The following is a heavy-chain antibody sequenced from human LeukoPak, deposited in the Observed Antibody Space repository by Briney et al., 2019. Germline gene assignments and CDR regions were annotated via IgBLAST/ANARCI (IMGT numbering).Heavy chain of an antibody. D-gene: IGHD1-7*01. J-gene: IGHJ2*01. CDR2: IVVGSGNT. V-gene: IGHV1-58*01. CDR3: AAGPYNWNYVGYFDF. CDR1: GFTFTNSA. Sequence: SVKVSCKAYGFTFTNSAVQWVRQARGQRLEWIGWIVVGSGNTNYAQKFQERVTISRDMSTSTAYMELSSLRSEDTAVYYCAAGPYNWNYVGYFDFWGRGTLVTVSS.